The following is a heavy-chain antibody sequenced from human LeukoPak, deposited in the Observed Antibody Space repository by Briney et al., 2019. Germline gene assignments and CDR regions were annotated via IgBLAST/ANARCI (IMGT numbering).Heavy chain of an antibody. CDR2: INHSGST. V-gene: IGHV4-34*01. Sequence: PGGSLRLSCAASGFTFSSYAMSWIRQPPGKGLEWIGEINHSGSTNYNPSLKSRVTISVDTSKNQFSLKLSSVTAADTAVYYCARASPRGYSYGYDKWGQGTLVTVSS. CDR1: GFTFSSYA. D-gene: IGHD5-18*01. J-gene: IGHJ4*02. CDR3: ARASPRGYSYGYDK.